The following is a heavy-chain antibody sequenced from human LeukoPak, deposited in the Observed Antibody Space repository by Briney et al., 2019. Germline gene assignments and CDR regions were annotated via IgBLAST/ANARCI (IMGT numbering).Heavy chain of an antibody. Sequence: SETLSLTCIVSGGSISSSIYYWAWVRQPPGKGLEWIGTVFYNGATQYSPSLRSRVTISIDTSTNQFSLKLTSVTAADTAVYYCASIVATIDYYYYYGMDVWGQGTTVTVSS. J-gene: IGHJ6*02. CDR3: ASIVATIDYYYYYGMDV. D-gene: IGHD5-12*01. V-gene: IGHV4-39*07. CDR1: GGSISSSIYY. CDR2: VFYNGAT.